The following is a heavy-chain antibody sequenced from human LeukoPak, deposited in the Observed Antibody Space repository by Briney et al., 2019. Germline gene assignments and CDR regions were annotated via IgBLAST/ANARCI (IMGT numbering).Heavy chain of an antibody. CDR1: GGSISNSF. D-gene: IGHD2-21*01. CDR2: IYTDGST. CDR3: ARAPSGCGGTCAFDY. Sequence: SETLSLTCTVSGGSISNSFWSWIRQPAGKGLEWIGRIYTDGSTNSNPSLRSRATMSLDTSKNQFFLKLTSVNAADTAVYYCARAPSGCGGTCAFDYWGQGTLVTVSS. V-gene: IGHV4-4*07. J-gene: IGHJ4*02.